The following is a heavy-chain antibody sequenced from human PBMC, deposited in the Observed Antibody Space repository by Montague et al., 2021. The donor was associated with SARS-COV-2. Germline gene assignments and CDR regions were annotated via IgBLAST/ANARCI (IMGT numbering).Heavy chain of an antibody. J-gene: IGHJ6*02. CDR2: ISSSGYTI. CDR3: ARIRPWLRSTGLMDV. Sequence: SRSLSWAASGFTFSSYEMNWVRQAPGKGLEWVSYISSSGYTIYYAGSVKGRFTISRDNAKNSLYLQMNSLRAEDTAVYYCARIRPWLRSTGLMDVWGQGTTVTVSS. CDR1: GFTFSSYE. V-gene: IGHV3-48*03. D-gene: IGHD5-12*01.